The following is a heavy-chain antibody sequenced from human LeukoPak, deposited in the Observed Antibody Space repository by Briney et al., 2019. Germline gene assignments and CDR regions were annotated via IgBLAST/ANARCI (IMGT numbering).Heavy chain of an antibody. CDR3: VRQRGSSGTINHFDP. D-gene: IGHD3-10*01. Sequence: KSGESLKISCETSGYSFTTYWIGWVRQMPGTGLEWVGAIYPDDSDSRYSPSFQGQVVISADRSTRTAYLQWNSLKTSDTAMYYCVRQRGSSGTINHFDPWGQGTLVTVSS. J-gene: IGHJ5*02. CDR2: IYPDDSDS. CDR1: GYSFTTYW. V-gene: IGHV5-51*01.